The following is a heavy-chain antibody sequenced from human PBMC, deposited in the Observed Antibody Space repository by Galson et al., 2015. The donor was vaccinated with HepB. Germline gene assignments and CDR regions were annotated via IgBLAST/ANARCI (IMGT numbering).Heavy chain of an antibody. CDR1: GFTFNVYA. CDR3: ARRWDTLVVKH. V-gene: IGHV3-23*01. J-gene: IGHJ1*01. CDR2: IGDSNART. D-gene: IGHD2-2*01. Sequence: SLRLSCATSGFTFNVYAMSWVRQAPGKGLEWVSSIGDSNARTYYADSVKGRFTISRDNSKNTLYLQMDSLRAEDTAIYYCARRWDTLVVKHWGQGTRATVSS.